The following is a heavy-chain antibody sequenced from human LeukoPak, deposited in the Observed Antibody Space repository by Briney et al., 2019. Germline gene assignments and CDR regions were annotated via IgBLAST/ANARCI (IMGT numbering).Heavy chain of an antibody. J-gene: IGHJ6*02. CDR3: ARPPPARYCSSTSCYTRFNYYYGMDV. CDR1: GYTFTGYY. Sequence: ASVKVSCKASGYTFTGYYMHWVRQAPGQGLEWMGWINPNSGGTNYAQKFQGRVTMTRDTSISTAYMELSRLRSDDTAVYYCARPPPARYCSSTSCYTRFNYYYGMDVWGQGTTVTVSS. CDR2: INPNSGGT. D-gene: IGHD2-2*02. V-gene: IGHV1-2*02.